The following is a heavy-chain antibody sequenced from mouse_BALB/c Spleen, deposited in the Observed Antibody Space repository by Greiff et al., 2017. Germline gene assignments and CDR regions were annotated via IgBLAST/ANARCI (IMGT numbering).Heavy chain of an antibody. D-gene: IGHD2-2*01. CDR3: ARDGYYYAMDY. V-gene: IGHV5-9-4*01. J-gene: IGHJ4*01. CDR1: GFTFSSYA. CDR2: ISSGGSYT. Sequence: EVHLVESGGGLVKPGGSLKLSCAASGFTFSSYAMSWVRQSPEKRLEWVAEISSGGSYTYYPDTVTGRFTISRDNAKNTLYLEMSSLRSEDTAMYYCARDGYYYAMDYWGQGTSVTVSS.